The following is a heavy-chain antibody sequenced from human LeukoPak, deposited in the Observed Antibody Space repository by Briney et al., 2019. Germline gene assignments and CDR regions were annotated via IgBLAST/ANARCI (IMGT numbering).Heavy chain of an antibody. CDR1: GFTFSDYY. CDR2: ISSSGSTI. J-gene: IGHJ6*03. Sequence: GGSLRLSCAASGFTFSDYYMSWIRQAPGKGLEWVSYISSSGSTIYYADSVKGRFTISRDNAKNSLYLQMNSLRAEDTAVSYCARAGSGTYYYYMDVWGKGTTVTISS. D-gene: IGHD3-10*01. V-gene: IGHV3-11*01. CDR3: ARAGSGTYYYYMDV.